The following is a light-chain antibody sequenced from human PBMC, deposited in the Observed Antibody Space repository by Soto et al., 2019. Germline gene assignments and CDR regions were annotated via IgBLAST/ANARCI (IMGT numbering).Light chain of an antibody. V-gene: IGLV2-8*01. CDR1: SSDVGDYNY. CDR2: EVT. CDR3: SSYAGSATVV. Sequence: QSALTQPPSASGSPGQSVTICCTGTSSDVGDYNYVSWSQQHPGKAPKLIIFEVTKRPSGVPDRFSGSKSGNTASLTVSGLQADDEADYYCSSYAGSATVVFGGGTKLTVL. J-gene: IGLJ2*01.